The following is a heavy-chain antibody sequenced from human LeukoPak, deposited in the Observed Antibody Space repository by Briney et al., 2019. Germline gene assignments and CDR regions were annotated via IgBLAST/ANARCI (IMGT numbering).Heavy chain of an antibody. J-gene: IGHJ4*02. Sequence: GGSLRLSCAASGFTFSNAWMNWVRQAPGKGLEWVGRIKSKTDGGTTDYAAPVKGRFTISRDDSKNTLYLQMNSLKTEDTAVYYCTTAHYDFWSGHVDYWDQGTLVTVSS. CDR2: IKSKTDGGTT. CDR3: TTAHYDFWSGHVDY. V-gene: IGHV3-15*07. CDR1: GFTFSNAW. D-gene: IGHD3-3*01.